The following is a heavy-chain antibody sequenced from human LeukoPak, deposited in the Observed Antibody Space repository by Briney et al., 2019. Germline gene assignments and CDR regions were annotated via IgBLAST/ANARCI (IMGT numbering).Heavy chain of an antibody. V-gene: IGHV3-21*01. CDR2: ISGSSSYI. CDR3: ARGQSYGWFDP. D-gene: IGHD5-18*01. CDR1: GFTFSNYW. J-gene: IGHJ5*02. Sequence: PGGSLRLSCAASGFTFSNYWMNWVRQAPGKGLEWVSSISGSSSYIYYADSVKGRFTISRDSAQNSLYLQMNSLRAEDTAVYYCARGQSYGWFDPWGQGTLVTVSS.